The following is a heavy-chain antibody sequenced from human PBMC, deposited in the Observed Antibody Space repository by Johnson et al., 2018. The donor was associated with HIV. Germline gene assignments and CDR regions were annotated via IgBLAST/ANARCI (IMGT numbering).Heavy chain of an antibody. CDR1: GFTFSSYA. D-gene: IGHD6-6*01. V-gene: IGHV3-30*14. J-gene: IGHJ3*02. CDR2: IFSVGNT. Sequence: QVQLVESGGVVVQPGRSLRLSCAASGFTFSSYAMHWVRRAPGKGLECVSVIFSVGNTYSADSVKGRFTISRDNSRNMLYLQMNSLRPEDTAVYYCAREVGSWYSSSSGAFDIWGQGTMVTVSS. CDR3: AREVGSWYSSSSGAFDI.